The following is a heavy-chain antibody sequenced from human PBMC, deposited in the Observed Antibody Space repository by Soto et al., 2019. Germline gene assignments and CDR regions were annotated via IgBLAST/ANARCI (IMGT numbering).Heavy chain of an antibody. Sequence: QVQLQESGPGLVKPSQTLSLTCTVSGGSISSGDYYWSWIRQPPGKGLEWIGYIYYSGSTYYNPSLKSRVTILVDTSKNQFSLKLSSVTAADTAVYYCARASGDCGGDCYSAFGYWGQGTLVTVSS. V-gene: IGHV4-30-4*01. J-gene: IGHJ4*02. CDR2: IYYSGST. D-gene: IGHD2-21*02. CDR3: ARASGDCGGDCYSAFGY. CDR1: GGSISSGDYY.